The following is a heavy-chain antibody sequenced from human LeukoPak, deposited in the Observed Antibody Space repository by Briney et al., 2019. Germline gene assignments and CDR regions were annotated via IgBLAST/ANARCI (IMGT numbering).Heavy chain of an antibody. CDR1: GYTFTSYG. D-gene: IGHD1-26*01. CDR3: ARERPIGWELPRQGMDV. CDR2: ISAYNGNT. Sequence: ASVKVSCKAAGYTFTSYGISWVRQAPGQGLEWMGWISAYNGNTNDAQKLQGRVTMTADTSTSTAYMELRSLRSDDTAVYYCARERPIGWELPRQGMDVWGQGTTVTVSS. V-gene: IGHV1-18*01. J-gene: IGHJ6*02.